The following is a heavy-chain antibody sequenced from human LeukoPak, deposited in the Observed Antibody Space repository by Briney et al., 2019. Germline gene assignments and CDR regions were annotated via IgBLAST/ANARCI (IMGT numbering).Heavy chain of an antibody. J-gene: IGHJ4*02. CDR3: ARGGGYGDYRTGGDY. D-gene: IGHD4-17*01. CDR2: ISAYNGDT. Sequence: ASVKVSCKASGYTFTSYGITWVRHAPGQGLEWMGWISAYNGDTNSAQKLQGRVTMTTDTSTSTAYMELRSLRSDDTAVYYCARGGGYGDYRTGGDYWGQGTLVTVSS. V-gene: IGHV1-18*01. CDR1: GYTFTSYG.